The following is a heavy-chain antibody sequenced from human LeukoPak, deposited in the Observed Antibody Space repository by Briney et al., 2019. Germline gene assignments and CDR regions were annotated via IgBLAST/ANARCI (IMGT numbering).Heavy chain of an antibody. CDR3: ARRMATVTDAFDI. V-gene: IGHV4-59*08. J-gene: IGHJ3*02. CDR2: VFHSGTT. CDR1: GDSLTSHF. Sequence: SETLSLTCNVSGDSLTSHFWSWIRQTPGKGLEWIGCVFHSGTTNYSPSLKSRVTISLDTSKKQFYLRLTSVTAADTALYYCARRMATVTDAFDIWGRGTMVSVSS. D-gene: IGHD5-24*01.